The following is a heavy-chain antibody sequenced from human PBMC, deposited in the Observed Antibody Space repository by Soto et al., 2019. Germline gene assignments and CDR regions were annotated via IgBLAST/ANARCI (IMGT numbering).Heavy chain of an antibody. CDR1: GYTFTSYG. CDR2: ISAHNDNT. CDR3: ARGRYGDY. Sequence: QVHLVQSGAEVRKPGASVKVSCKGSGYTFTSYGIAWVRQAPGQGLEWMGWISAHNDNTNYAQKVQGRVTVTRDTYTSTXXXXLRNLRSDDTAXXXCARGRYGDYWGQGALVTVSS. D-gene: IGHD1-1*01. V-gene: IGHV1-18*01. J-gene: IGHJ4*02.